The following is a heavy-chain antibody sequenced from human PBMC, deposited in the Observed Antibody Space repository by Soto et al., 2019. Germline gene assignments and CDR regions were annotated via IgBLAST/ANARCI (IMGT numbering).Heavy chain of an antibody. CDR2: IYYSGST. Sequence: SETLSLTCTVSGGSISSSSYYWGWIRQPPGKGLEWIGSIYYSGSTYYNPSLKSRVTISVDTSKNQFSLKLSSVTAADTAVYYCARLVAGYSSSWYRSLGNFQHWGKGTLVTVSS. J-gene: IGHJ1*01. V-gene: IGHV4-39*01. CDR3: ARLVAGYSSSWYRSLGNFQH. CDR1: GGSISSSSYY. D-gene: IGHD6-13*01.